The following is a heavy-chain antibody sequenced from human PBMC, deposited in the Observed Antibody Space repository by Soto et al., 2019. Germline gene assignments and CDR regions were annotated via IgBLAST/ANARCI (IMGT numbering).Heavy chain of an antibody. Sequence: QITLKESGPALVKPTQTLTLTCTFSGFSLSTSGVGVGWIRQPPGKALEWLAVIYWDDDKRYSPSLNSRLTISKDASKNQVVLTMTNMDPVDPATCFCAHRRPWSSNWNSGSFDPWGQGTLVTVSS. J-gene: IGHJ5*02. CDR1: GFSLSTSGVG. CDR3: AHRRPWSSNWNSGSFDP. D-gene: IGHD1-20*01. V-gene: IGHV2-5*02. CDR2: IYWDDDK.